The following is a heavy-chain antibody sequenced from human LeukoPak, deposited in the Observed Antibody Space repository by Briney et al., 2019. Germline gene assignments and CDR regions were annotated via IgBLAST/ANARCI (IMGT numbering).Heavy chain of an antibody. Sequence: ASVKVSCKASGYTFTSYGVTWVRQAPGQGLEWMGWVSGYNGDTDYAQNLQGRVTMTIATSTSTAYMELRSLISDDTAVYFCARDRHSGYSSTWCDHWGQGTLVTVSS. CDR2: VSGYNGDT. CDR3: ARDRHSGYSSTWCDH. V-gene: IGHV1-18*01. CDR1: GYTFTSYG. D-gene: IGHD6-13*01. J-gene: IGHJ5*02.